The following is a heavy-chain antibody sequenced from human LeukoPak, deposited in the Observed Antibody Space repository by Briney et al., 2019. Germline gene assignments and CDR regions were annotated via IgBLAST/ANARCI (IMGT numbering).Heavy chain of an antibody. J-gene: IGHJ4*02. Sequence: GGSLRLSCAASGFTAISNYMSWVRQAPGKGLEWVSVIYSGGSTYYADSVKGRFTISRDNSKNTLYLQMNSLRAEDTAVYYCARDYGGNVFDYWGQGTLVTVSS. CDR1: GFTAISNY. CDR3: ARDYGGNVFDY. CDR2: IYSGGST. V-gene: IGHV3-53*01. D-gene: IGHD4-23*01.